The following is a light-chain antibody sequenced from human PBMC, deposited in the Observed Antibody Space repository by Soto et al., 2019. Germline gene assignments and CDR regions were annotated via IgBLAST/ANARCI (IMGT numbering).Light chain of an antibody. J-gene: IGKJ1*01. V-gene: IGKV1-5*03. CDR2: KAS. CDR1: QTISSW. CDR3: QQYNSYGT. Sequence: DIQITHCPYSLSAAVGARVSTACRASQTISSWLAWYQQKPGKAPKLLIYKASTLKSGVPSRFSGSGSGTEFTLTISSLQPDDFATYYCQQYNSYGTFGQGTKVDIK.